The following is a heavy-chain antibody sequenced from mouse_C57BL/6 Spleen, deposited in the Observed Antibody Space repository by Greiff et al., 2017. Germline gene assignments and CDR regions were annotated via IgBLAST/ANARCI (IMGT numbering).Heavy chain of an antibody. CDR2: ISDGGSYT. CDR3: ARDGYPGFAY. CDR1: GFTFSSYA. V-gene: IGHV5-4*01. J-gene: IGHJ3*01. Sequence: EVHLVESGGGLVKPGGSLKLSCAASGFTFSSYAMSWVRQTPEKRLEWVATISDGGSYTYYPDNVKGRFTISRDNAKNNLYLQMSHLKSEDTAMYYCARDGYPGFAYWGQGTLVTVSA. D-gene: IGHD2-2*01.